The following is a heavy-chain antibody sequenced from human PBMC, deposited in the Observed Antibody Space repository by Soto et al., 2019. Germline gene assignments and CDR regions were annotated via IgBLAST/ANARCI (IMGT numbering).Heavy chain of an antibody. CDR2: INHSGST. V-gene: IGHV4-34*01. CDR1: GGSFSGYY. CDR3: ARGVTLAAAGQYYYYGMDV. D-gene: IGHD6-13*01. Sequence: QVQLQQWGAGLLKPSETLSLTCAVYGGSFSGYYWSWIRQPPGKGLEWIGEINHSGSTNYNPSLKSRVTISVDTSKNQFSLKLSSVTAADTAVYYCARGVTLAAAGQYYYYGMDVWGQGTTVTVSS. J-gene: IGHJ6*02.